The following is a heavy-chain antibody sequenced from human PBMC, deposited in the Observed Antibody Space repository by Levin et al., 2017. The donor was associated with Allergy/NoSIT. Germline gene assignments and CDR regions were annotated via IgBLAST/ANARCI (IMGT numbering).Heavy chain of an antibody. CDR3: ARADLLFSGSGSDYYFDY. Sequence: SQTLSLTCTVSGGSISSYYWSWIRQPPGKGLEWIGYIYYSGSTNYNPSLKSRVTISVDTSKNQFSLKLSSVTAADTAVYYCARADLLFSGSGSDYYFDYWGQGTLVTVSS. V-gene: IGHV4-59*01. CDR2: IYYSGST. J-gene: IGHJ4*02. D-gene: IGHD3-10*01. CDR1: GGSISSYY.